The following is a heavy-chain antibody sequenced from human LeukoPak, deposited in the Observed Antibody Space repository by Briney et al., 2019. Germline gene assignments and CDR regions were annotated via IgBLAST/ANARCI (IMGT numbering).Heavy chain of an antibody. V-gene: IGHV3-21*01. D-gene: IGHD1/OR15-1a*01. CDR3: VTGASVNGKTRF. J-gene: IGHJ4*02. CDR1: GLPFSTYS. CDR2: ISRTSSYI. Sequence: KTGGSLRLSCAASGLPFSTYSMNWVRQAPGKGLEWVSTISRTSSYIYEADSVKGRFTISRDNANNSPYLQMNNVRDDDTAVYDCVTGASVNGKTRFWGQGTLVTVSS.